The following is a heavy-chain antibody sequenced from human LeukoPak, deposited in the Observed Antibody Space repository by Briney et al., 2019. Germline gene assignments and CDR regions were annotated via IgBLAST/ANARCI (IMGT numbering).Heavy chain of an antibody. CDR2: ITGGGGAK. Sequence: GGSLRLSCAASGFTFSTYAISWVRQAPGEGLEWVSTITGGGGAKYYADSVKGRFTISRDNSKHTVYLEMNSLRAEDTAVYYCARRLLVGTTVRPYFDYWGQGTLVTVSS. J-gene: IGHJ4*02. V-gene: IGHV3-23*01. CDR1: GFTFSTYA. D-gene: IGHD1-26*01. CDR3: ARRLLVGTTVRPYFDY.